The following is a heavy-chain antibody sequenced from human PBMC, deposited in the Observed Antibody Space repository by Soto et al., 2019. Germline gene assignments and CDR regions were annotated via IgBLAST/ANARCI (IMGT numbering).Heavy chain of an antibody. D-gene: IGHD2-2*01. Sequence: PSETLSLTCSVSGGSISSGYYYWSWIRQPPGKGLEWIGNIYYSGNTYYNPSLKSRLIISIDTSKNQFSLKMGSVTAADTAVYYWARSPLCCMDFSYQGTTLSVS. CDR3: ARSPLCCMDF. CDR2: IYYSGNT. V-gene: IGHV4-30-4*01. CDR1: GGSISSGYYY. J-gene: IGHJ6*02.